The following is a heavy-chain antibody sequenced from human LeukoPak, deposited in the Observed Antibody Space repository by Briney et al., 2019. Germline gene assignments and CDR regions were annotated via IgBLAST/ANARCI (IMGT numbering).Heavy chain of an antibody. CDR1: GGTFSSYA. CDR3: ARGNPRYYYGSGAATFPFDY. D-gene: IGHD3-10*01. CDR2: IIPIFGTA. J-gene: IGHJ4*02. Sequence: ASVKVSCKASGGTFSSYAISWVRQAPGQGLEWMGGIIPIFGTANYAQKFQGRVTITADESTSTAYMELSSLRSEDTAVYYCARGNPRYYYGSGAATFPFDYWGQGTLVTVSS. V-gene: IGHV1-69*13.